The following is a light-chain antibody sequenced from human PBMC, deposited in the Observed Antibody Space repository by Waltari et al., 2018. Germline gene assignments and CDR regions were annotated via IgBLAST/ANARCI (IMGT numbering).Light chain of an antibody. Sequence: DIQMTQSPSTLSASVGDKVTMTCRASQSVSRWLAWYQQKPGRAPKLLIYKASTLESGVPSRFSGSGSETQFTLTITSLQPDDSATYYCQQYNRYFSFGQGTKVEIK. J-gene: IGKJ2*01. CDR3: QQYNRYFS. CDR1: QSVSRW. CDR2: KAS. V-gene: IGKV1-5*03.